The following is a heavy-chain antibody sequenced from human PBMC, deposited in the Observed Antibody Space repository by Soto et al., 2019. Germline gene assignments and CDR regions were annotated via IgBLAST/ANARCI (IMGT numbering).Heavy chain of an antibody. J-gene: IGHJ4*02. Sequence: GASVKVSCKASGGTFSSYAISWVRQAPGQGLEWMGGIIPIFGTANYAQKFQGRVTITADESTSTAYMELSSLRSEDTAVYYCARGVTRKGVRFLEWLFLNWGQGTLVTVSS. CDR3: ARGVTRKGVRFLEWLFLN. CDR2: IIPIFGTA. CDR1: GGTFSSYA. D-gene: IGHD3-3*01. V-gene: IGHV1-69*13.